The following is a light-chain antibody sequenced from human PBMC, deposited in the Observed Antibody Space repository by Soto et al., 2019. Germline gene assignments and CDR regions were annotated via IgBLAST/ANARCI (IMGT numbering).Light chain of an antibody. CDR2: RAS. J-gene: IGKJ2*01. V-gene: IGKV1-5*03. CDR3: QQYNSYSFT. Sequence: DIQMTQSPSNLSASVGDRVTITCRASQSISSWLAWYQQKPGKAPNLLIYRASTLERGVPSRFSGSGSGTAFTLTIRSLQPDDFAIYYYQQYNSYSFTFGKGTKLEIK. CDR1: QSISSW.